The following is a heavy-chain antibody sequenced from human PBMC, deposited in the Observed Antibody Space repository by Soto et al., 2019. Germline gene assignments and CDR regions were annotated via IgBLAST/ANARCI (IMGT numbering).Heavy chain of an antibody. CDR3: ATGSGSQKFDY. J-gene: IGHJ4*02. D-gene: IGHD3-10*01. Sequence: SETLSLTCTVSGGSISSYYWSWIRQPPGKGLEWIGYVYYSGSTNYNPSLKSRVTISVDTSKNQFSLKLSSVTAADTAVYYCATGSGSQKFDYWGQGTLVTVSS. CDR2: VYYSGST. V-gene: IGHV4-59*01. CDR1: GGSISSYY.